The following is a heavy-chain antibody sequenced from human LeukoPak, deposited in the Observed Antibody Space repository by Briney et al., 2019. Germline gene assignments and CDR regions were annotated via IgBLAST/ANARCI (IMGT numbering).Heavy chain of an antibody. CDR1: GYSISSGYY. D-gene: IGHD6-19*01. J-gene: IGHJ4*02. V-gene: IGHV4-38-2*02. Sequence: SETLSLTCSVSGYSISSGYYWDWIRRPPGKGLEWIASIYHSGKSYYNPSLESRVTISVDTSKNQISLKLSSVTAADTAVYYCARGIAVAGRGDYFDYWGQGTLVTVSS. CDR3: ARGIAVAGRGDYFDY. CDR2: IYHSGKS.